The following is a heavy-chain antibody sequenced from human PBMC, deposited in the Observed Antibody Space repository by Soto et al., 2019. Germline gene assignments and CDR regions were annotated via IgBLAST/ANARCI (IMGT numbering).Heavy chain of an antibody. J-gene: IGHJ3*02. CDR1: GFTFSYYY. D-gene: IGHD1-26*01. CDR2: ISSSSSYT. Sequence: GGSLRLSCAASGFTFSYYYMIWIRQAPGKGLEWVSYISSSSSYTNYADSVKGRFTISRDNAKNSLYLQMNSLRAEDTAVYYCAGNSEGAFDIWGQGTMVTVSS. V-gene: IGHV3-11*06. CDR3: AGNSEGAFDI.